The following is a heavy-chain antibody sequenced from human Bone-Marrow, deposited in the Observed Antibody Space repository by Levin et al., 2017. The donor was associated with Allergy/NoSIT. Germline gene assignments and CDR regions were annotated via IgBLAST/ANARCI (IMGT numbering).Heavy chain of an antibody. J-gene: IGHJ3*02. V-gene: IGHV4-31*03. Sequence: SQTLSLTCTVSGGSLRSGDFYWSWIRQHPGKGLEWIGYIYYSGRTYYKTSLKSRVTISADKSKNQFSLKLSSVTAADTAIYYCARGLDKWSLRAFETWGQGSLVTVSS. CDR2: IYYSGRT. CDR1: GGSLRSGDFY. CDR3: ARGLDKWSLRAFET. D-gene: IGHD1-26*01.